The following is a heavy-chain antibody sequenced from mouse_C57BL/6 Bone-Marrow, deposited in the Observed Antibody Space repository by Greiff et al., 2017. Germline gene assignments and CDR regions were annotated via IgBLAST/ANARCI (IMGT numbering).Heavy chain of an antibody. Sequence: VKLMESGPGLVAPSQSLSITCTVSGFSLTSYGVHWVRQPPGKGLEWLVVIWSDGSTTYNSALKSRLSISKDNSKSQVFLKMNSLQTDDTAMYYCARHLPTVRDWYFDVWGTGTTVTVSS. CDR2: IWSDGST. CDR3: ARHLPTVRDWYFDV. CDR1: GFSLTSYG. J-gene: IGHJ1*03. V-gene: IGHV2-6-1*01. D-gene: IGHD1-1*01.